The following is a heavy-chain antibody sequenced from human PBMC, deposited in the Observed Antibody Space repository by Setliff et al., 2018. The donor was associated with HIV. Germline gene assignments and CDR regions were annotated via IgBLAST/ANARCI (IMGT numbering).Heavy chain of an antibody. J-gene: IGHJ4*02. CDR3: AKQGKYFDWLFSSAVDLMFDL. Sequence: GASVKVSCKASGYTFSDYYMHWVQQAPGKGLEWVGRVVPEDGKTIYAERFQDRITITADTSIDTVYMELSSLRSEDTAVYYCAKQGKYFDWLFSSAVDLMFDLWGQGTPVTV. CDR1: GYTFSDYY. V-gene: IGHV1-69-2*01. CDR2: VVPEDGKT. D-gene: IGHD3-9*01.